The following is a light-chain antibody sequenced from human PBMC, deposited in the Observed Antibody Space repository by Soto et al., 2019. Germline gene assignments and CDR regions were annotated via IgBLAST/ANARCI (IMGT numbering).Light chain of an antibody. Sequence: EIVLTQSPGPLSLSPGERATLSCRASQSVSSSYLAWYQQKPGQAPRLLIYGASSRATGIPDRFSGSGSGTDFTLTISRLEPEDFAVYYCQQYVSSSITFGQGTRLEIK. CDR3: QQYVSSSIT. CDR2: GAS. CDR1: QSVSSSY. V-gene: IGKV3-20*01. J-gene: IGKJ5*01.